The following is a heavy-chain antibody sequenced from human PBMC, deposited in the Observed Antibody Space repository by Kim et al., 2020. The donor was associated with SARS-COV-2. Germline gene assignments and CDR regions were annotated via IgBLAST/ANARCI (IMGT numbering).Heavy chain of an antibody. V-gene: IGHV3-7*03. CDR3: ARVTWGSSWYLGYYYYGMDV. D-gene: IGHD6-13*01. J-gene: IGHJ6*02. Sequence: GGSLRLSCAASGFTFSSYWMSWVRQAPGKGLEWVANIKQDGSEKYYVDSVKGRFTISRDNAKNSLYLQMNSLRAEDTAVYYCARVTWGSSWYLGYYYYGMDVWGQGTTVTVSS. CDR2: IKQDGSEK. CDR1: GFTFSSYW.